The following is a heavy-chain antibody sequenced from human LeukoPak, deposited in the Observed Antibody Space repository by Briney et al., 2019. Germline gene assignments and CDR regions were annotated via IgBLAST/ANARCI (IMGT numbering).Heavy chain of an antibody. CDR3: ARVGRDGDLRDY. Sequence: SETLSLTCAVYGGTFSGYYWSWIRQPPGKRLEWVGESNDSGGTNYNPSLKSRVTISADKSKNQVSLKLSSVTAADTAVYYCARVGRDGDLRDYWGQGTLVTVSS. D-gene: IGHD4-17*01. V-gene: IGHV4-34*01. CDR2: SNDSGGT. CDR1: GGTFSGYY. J-gene: IGHJ4*02.